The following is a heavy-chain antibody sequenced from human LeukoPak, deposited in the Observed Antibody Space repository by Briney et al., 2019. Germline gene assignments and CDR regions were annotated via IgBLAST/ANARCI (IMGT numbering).Heavy chain of an antibody. J-gene: IGHJ4*02. D-gene: IGHD5-24*01. Sequence: GGSLRLSCSASGLTFRNYGMHWVRQAPGKGLEWVAVIWYDGSNKYYADSVKGRFTISRDNSKNTLYLQMNSLRAEDTATYYCVRDRDNHYFDFWGQGTLVTVSS. CDR2: IWYDGSNK. V-gene: IGHV3-33*08. CDR1: GLTFRNYG. CDR3: VRDRDNHYFDF.